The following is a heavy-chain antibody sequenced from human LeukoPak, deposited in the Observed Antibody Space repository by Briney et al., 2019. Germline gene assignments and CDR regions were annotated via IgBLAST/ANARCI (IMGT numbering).Heavy chain of an antibody. J-gene: IGHJ4*02. CDR3: ASVSRQWLVEYYFDY. Sequence: SETLSLTCAVYGGSFSGYYWSWIRQPPGRGLEWIGEMNHSGSTNYNPSLKSRVTISVDTSKNQFSLKLSSVTAADTAVYYCASVSRQWLVEYYFDYWGQGTLVTVSS. CDR2: MNHSGST. V-gene: IGHV4-34*01. D-gene: IGHD6-19*01. CDR1: GGSFSGYY.